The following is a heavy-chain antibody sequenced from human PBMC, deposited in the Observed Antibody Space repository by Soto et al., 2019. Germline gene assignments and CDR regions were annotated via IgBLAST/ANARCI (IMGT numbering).Heavy chain of an antibody. CDR1: GFTFSTYP. D-gene: IGHD6-19*01. CDR3: ARAGGSSGRAGWFDP. V-gene: IGHV3-30-3*01. Sequence: QVQLVESGGGVVQPGRSLRLSCAATGFTFSTYPMHWLRQAPGKGLEWVTVIGHDGSATFYADSVKGRFTISRDNSMDTLYLQMNSLKTEDTGLYCCARAGGSSGRAGWFDPWGQGTLVTVSS. CDR2: IGHDGSAT. J-gene: IGHJ5*02.